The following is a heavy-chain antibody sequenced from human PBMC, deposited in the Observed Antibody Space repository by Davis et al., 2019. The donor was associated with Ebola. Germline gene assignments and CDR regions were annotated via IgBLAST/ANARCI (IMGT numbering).Heavy chain of an antibody. CDR3: ARVRVYSSSSYWFDP. D-gene: IGHD6-6*01. J-gene: IGHJ5*02. V-gene: IGHV1-3*01. Sequence: ASVKVSCKSSGYTFIYYAIHWVRQAPGQRLEWMGWINAVNGNTKYSQNLQGRVTITRDTSASAAYMELSSLRSEDTAVYYCARVRVYSSSSYWFDPWGQGTLVTVSS. CDR1: GYTFIYYA. CDR2: INAVNGNT.